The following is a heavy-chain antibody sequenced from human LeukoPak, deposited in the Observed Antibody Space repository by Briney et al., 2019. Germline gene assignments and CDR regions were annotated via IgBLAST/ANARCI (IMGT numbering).Heavy chain of an antibody. J-gene: IGHJ4*02. V-gene: IGHV4-59*01. CDR3: AREAFCGGDCYSFDY. CDR2: IYYSGST. D-gene: IGHD2-21*02. Sequence: SETLSLTCTVSGGSITSYYWSWIRQPPGKGLEWIGNIYYSGSTNYNPSLKSRVTISVDASKNQFSLKLSSVTAADAAVYYCAREAFCGGDCYSFDYWGQGTQVTVSS. CDR1: GGSITSYY.